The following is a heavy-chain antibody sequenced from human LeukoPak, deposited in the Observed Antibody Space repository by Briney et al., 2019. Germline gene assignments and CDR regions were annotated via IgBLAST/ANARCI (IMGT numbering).Heavy chain of an antibody. CDR3: ARRSAAAAFDI. CDR2: IYYSGST. V-gene: IGHV4-39*01. D-gene: IGHD2-2*01. Sequence: SQTLSLTCTVSGGSISSSSYYWGWIRQPPGKGLEWIGSIYYSGSTYYNPSLKSRVTISVDTSKNQFSLKLSSVTAADTAVYYCARRSAAAAFDIWGQGTMVTVSS. CDR1: GGSISSSSYY. J-gene: IGHJ3*02.